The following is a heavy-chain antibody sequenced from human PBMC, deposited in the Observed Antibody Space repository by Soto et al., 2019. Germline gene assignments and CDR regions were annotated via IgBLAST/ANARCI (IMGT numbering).Heavy chain of an antibody. CDR2: IYYSGNT. Sequence: WGTLSLTCAVSGFSFISSTIYWGWLPPAPGKGLEWIGSIYYSGNTVYKPSLKSRVTISVDTSKSQFSLKLSSVTAADTAVYYCARRGSVAGTYWFDPWGQGTLVTVSS. CDR3: ARRGSVAGTYWFDP. D-gene: IGHD3-10*01. J-gene: IGHJ5*02. CDR1: GFSFISSTIY. V-gene: IGHV4-39*01.